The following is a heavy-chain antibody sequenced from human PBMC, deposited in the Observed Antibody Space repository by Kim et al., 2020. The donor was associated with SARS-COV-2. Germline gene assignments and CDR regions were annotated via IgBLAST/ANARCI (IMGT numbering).Heavy chain of an antibody. J-gene: IGHJ5*02. CDR1: GFTFSSFG. D-gene: IGHD1-7*01. V-gene: IGHV3-21*01. CDR3: ARVRLDWNYYWLDP. Sequence: GGSLRLSCAASGFTFSSFGMNWVRQAPGKGLEWVSSITSSSTYIYYADSVKGRFTISRDNAKNSLYLQMNSLRAEDTAVYFCARVRLDWNYYWLDPWGQG. CDR2: ITSSSTYI.